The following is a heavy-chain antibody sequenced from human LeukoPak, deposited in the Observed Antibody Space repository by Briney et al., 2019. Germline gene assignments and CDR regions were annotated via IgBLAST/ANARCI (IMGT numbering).Heavy chain of an antibody. Sequence: SETLSLTCSVSGGSIRNYFWSWIRQPAGKGLEWIGRIYTSGSTDSNPSLRSRVTMSVDTSRNQFSLKLTSVTAAATAVYYCARESKSYDGSGYYHDYWGQGTLVTVSS. CDR1: GGSIRNYF. CDR3: ARESKSYDGSGYYHDY. V-gene: IGHV4-4*07. D-gene: IGHD3-22*01. CDR2: IYTSGST. J-gene: IGHJ4*02.